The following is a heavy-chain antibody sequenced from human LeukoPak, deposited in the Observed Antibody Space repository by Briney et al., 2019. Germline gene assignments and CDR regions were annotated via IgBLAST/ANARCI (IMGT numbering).Heavy chain of an antibody. CDR2: ISWNSGSI. V-gene: IGHV3-9*01. Sequence: GRSLRLSCAASGFTFDDYAMHWVRQAPGKGLEWVSGISWNSGSIGYADSVKGRFTISRDNAKNSLYLQMNSLRAEDTALYYCASRVLTIYYWGQGTLVTVSS. CDR3: ASRVLTIYY. J-gene: IGHJ4*02. D-gene: IGHD3-3*01. CDR1: GFTFDDYA.